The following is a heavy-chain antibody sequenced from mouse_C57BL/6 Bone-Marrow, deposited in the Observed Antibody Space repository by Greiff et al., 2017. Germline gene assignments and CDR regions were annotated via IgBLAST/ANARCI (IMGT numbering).Heavy chain of an antibody. J-gene: IGHJ1*03. V-gene: IGHV1-55*01. Sequence: QVQLQQPGAELVKPGHSVYMSCKASGYTFTSYWITWVKQRPGQGLEWIGDIYPGSGSTNYNEQFKSKATLTVDTTPSTAYMQRSSLTSEDSAVYYCARIVDVWGTGTTVTVSS. CDR3: ARIVDV. CDR2: IYPGSGST. CDR1: GYTFTSYW.